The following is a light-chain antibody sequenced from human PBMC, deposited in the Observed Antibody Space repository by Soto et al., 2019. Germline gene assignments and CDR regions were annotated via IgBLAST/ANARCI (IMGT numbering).Light chain of an antibody. CDR1: QNVYSN. V-gene: IGKV3-15*01. CDR3: QQYTKWAIT. CDR2: EAS. Sequence: ETVMTQSPVTLSVSPGERATLSCRASQNVYSNVAWYQQTPGQAPRLLIYEASTRATGIPARFSGTGSGTGFTLTISSLQSEDFAVYFCQQYTKWAITFGQGTRLEI. J-gene: IGKJ5*01.